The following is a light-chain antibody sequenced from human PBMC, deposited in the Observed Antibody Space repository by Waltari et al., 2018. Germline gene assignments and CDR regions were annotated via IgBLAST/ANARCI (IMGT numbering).Light chain of an antibody. J-gene: IGKJ1*01. CDR3: QKYGSLPAT. V-gene: IGKV3-20*01. CDR2: DAS. CDR1: QSVRRY. Sequence: EIVLTQSPGTLSLSPGERATLSCRASQSVRRYLAWYQQKPGQAPRLLIYDASTRATGIPDRFSGGGSGTDFSLTISRLEPEDLAVYYCQKYGSLPATFGQGTKVEI.